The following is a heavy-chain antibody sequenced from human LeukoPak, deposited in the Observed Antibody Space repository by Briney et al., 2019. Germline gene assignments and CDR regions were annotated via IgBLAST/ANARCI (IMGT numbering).Heavy chain of an antibody. V-gene: IGHV1-2*04. CDR2: INPNSGGT. CDR1: GYTFTGYY. D-gene: IGHD6-13*01. Sequence: ASVKVSCKASGYTFTGYYIHWVRQAPGQGLEWMGWINPNSGGTNYAQKFQGWVTMTRDTSISTDYMEVSRLKSDDTAVYYCARGSSTWSYGMDVWGQGTTVIVSS. J-gene: IGHJ6*02. CDR3: ARGSSTWSYGMDV.